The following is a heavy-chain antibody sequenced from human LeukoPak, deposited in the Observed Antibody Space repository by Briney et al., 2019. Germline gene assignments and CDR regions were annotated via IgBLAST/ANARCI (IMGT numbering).Heavy chain of an antibody. Sequence: ASVKVSCKASGYTFTGYYMHWERQAPGQGLEWMGRINPNSGGTNYAQKFQGRVTMTRDTSISTAYMELSRLRSDDTAVYYCASSPSGSGWYVGYWGQGTLVTVSS. CDR1: GYTFTGYY. D-gene: IGHD6-19*01. CDR2: INPNSGGT. V-gene: IGHV1-2*06. CDR3: ASSPSGSGWYVGY. J-gene: IGHJ4*02.